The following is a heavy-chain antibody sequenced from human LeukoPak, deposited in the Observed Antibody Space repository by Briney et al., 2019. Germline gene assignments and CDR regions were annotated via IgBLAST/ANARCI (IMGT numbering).Heavy chain of an antibody. J-gene: IGHJ4*02. V-gene: IGHV3-7*01. CDR1: GFTFSNYW. D-gene: IGHD6-13*01. CDR3: ARYFCTTSSCFLFDY. Sequence: GGSLRLSCAASGFTFSNYWMSWVRQAPGKGLEWVAKIKPDGSEKYYVDSVEGRFTISRDNARNSLYLQMNSLRAEDTAVYYCARYFCTTSSCFLFDYWGQGTLVAVAS. CDR2: IKPDGSEK.